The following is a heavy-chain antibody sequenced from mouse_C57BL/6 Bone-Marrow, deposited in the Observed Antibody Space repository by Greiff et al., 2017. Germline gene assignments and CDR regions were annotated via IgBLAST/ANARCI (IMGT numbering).Heavy chain of an antibody. CDR2: INPSSGYT. CDR1: GYTFTSYT. J-gene: IGHJ3*01. V-gene: IGHV1-4*01. Sequence: QVQLQQSGAELARPGASVKMSCKASGYTFTSYTMHWVKQTPGQGLEWIGYINPSSGYTKYNQKFKDKATLTADKSSSTAYMQPSSLTSEDSAVYYCAGELTGLAWFAYWGQGTLVTVSA. D-gene: IGHD4-1*01. CDR3: AGELTGLAWFAY.